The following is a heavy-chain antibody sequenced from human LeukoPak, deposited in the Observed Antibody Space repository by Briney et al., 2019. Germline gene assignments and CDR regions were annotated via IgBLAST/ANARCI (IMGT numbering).Heavy chain of an antibody. CDR3: ARDREITFYWLFGTQGLAFDI. D-gene: IGHD3-16*01. J-gene: IGHJ3*02. CDR1: GYRFKTFG. CDR2: ISGYNHDT. Sequence: GASVKVSCKASGYRFKTFGISWVRQAPGQGLEWMGWISGYNHDTSYPQKLQGRVTMTTDTSTSTAYMELRSLRSDDTAVYYCARDREITFYWLFGTQGLAFDIWGQGTMVTVSS. V-gene: IGHV1-18*01.